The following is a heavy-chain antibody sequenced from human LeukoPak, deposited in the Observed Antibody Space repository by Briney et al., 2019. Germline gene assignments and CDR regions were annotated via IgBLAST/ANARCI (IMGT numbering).Heavy chain of an antibody. J-gene: IGHJ4*02. CDR3: ARGGRPYCINGVCYSSGPWGFDY. CDR2: IYSGGST. Sequence: GGSLRLSCAASGFTVSSNYMSWVRQAPGKGLEWVSVIYSGGSTCYAGSLKGRFTISRDNSKNTLYLQMNSLRAEDTAVYYCARGGRPYCINGVCYSSGPWGFDYWGQGTLVTVSS. D-gene: IGHD2-8*01. V-gene: IGHV3-53*01. CDR1: GFTVSSNY.